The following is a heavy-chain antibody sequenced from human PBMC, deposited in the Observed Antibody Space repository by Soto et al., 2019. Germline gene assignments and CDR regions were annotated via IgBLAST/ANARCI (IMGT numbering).Heavy chain of an antibody. V-gene: IGHV1-3*01. J-gene: IGHJ4*02. D-gene: IGHD2-15*01. Sequence: ASVKVSCKTPGYTFTRYNMHWVRQAPGQRLEWMGWINVGNGNTRYSQKFQGRLTLTRDTPGNTAYLELNSLISEDTAVYYCATPQDNDDSLNSGGQGTLVTVPS. CDR3: ATPQDNDDSLNS. CDR1: GYTFTRYN. CDR2: INVGNGNT.